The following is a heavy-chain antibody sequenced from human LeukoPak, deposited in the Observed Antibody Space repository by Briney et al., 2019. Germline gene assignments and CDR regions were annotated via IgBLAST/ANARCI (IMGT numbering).Heavy chain of an antibody. D-gene: IGHD3-9*01. CDR2: IYDGDP. CDR1: GYNFHNYG. V-gene: IGHV1-18*01. CDR3: ARALLCVLTGVLEY. J-gene: IGHJ4*02. Sequence: ASVKLSCNTSGYNFHNYGVTWVRQAPGQGLEWVGFIYDGDPRYAQKVQGRVTLTTDRSTNTAYMELRNLRSDDTALYYCARALLCVLTGVLEYWGQGALVSVSS.